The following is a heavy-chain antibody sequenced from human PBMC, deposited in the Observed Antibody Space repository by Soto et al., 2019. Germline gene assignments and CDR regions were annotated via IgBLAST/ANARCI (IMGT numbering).Heavy chain of an antibody. Sequence: GVSLRLSCAASGFTFSNYGMHWVRQAPGKGLEWVAVISYDGSNKYYADSVKGRLSISRDNSKNTLYLQMNSLRAEDTAVYYCAKQLGYCSSTSCRDYYYGMDVWGQGTTVTVSS. V-gene: IGHV3-30*18. CDR3: AKQLGYCSSTSCRDYYYGMDV. CDR1: GFTFSNYG. J-gene: IGHJ6*02. CDR2: ISYDGSNK. D-gene: IGHD2-2*01.